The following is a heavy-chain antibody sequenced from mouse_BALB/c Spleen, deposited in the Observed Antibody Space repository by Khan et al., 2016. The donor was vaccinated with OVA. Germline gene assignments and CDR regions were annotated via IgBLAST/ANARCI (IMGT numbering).Heavy chain of an antibody. V-gene: IGHV9-3-1*01. Sequence: QIQLVQSGPELKKPGETVKISCKASGYTFTNYGMNWVKQAPGKGLKWMGWINTYSGEPTYAVDFKGRSAFSLETSASTAYLQIKNLKNEDTATYFCARSNSYWYFDVWGAGTTVTVSS. CDR3: ARSNSYWYFDV. D-gene: IGHD4-1*02. CDR2: INTYSGEP. CDR1: GYTFTNYG. J-gene: IGHJ1*01.